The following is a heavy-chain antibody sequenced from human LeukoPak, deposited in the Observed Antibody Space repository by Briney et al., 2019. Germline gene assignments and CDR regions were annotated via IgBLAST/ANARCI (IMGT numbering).Heavy chain of an antibody. V-gene: IGHV3-7*01. Sequence: PGGSLRLSCAASGFTFSSYAMSWVRQAPGKGLEWVANIKQDGSEKYYVDSVKGRFTISRDNAKNSLYLQMTSLRAEDTAVYYCAKNKWNYDYWGQGTLVTVSS. J-gene: IGHJ4*02. CDR3: AKNKWNYDY. D-gene: IGHD1-7*01. CDR1: GFTFSSYA. CDR2: IKQDGSEK.